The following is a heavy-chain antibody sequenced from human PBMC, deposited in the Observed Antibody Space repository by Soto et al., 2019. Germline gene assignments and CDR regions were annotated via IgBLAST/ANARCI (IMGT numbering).Heavy chain of an antibody. CDR3: ARRYDGTLDY. D-gene: IGHD5-12*01. CDR1: GGSIINYY. Sequence: PSETLSLTCTVSGGSIINYYWSWIRQPPGKGLEWIGYIYYSGSTNYNPSLKSRVTISVDTSKNQFSLKLSSVTAADTAVYYCARRYDGTLDYWGQGTLVTVSS. CDR2: IYYSGST. V-gene: IGHV4-59*08. J-gene: IGHJ4*02.